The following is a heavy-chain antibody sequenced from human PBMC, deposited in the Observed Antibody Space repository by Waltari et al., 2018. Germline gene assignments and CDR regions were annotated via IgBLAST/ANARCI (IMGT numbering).Heavy chain of an antibody. CDR1: GASSLGYF. D-gene: IGHD2-21*01. Sequence: QVQLHQWGAVRLKPSETLSLTCAVSGASSLGYFRRWVRQSPGKGLEWLGSIHYSGSTNYNPTLESRLSLSVDTTKKQFSLKLTSVTAADAALYFCARYGEVPASYFFDHWGQGTLVTVSS. CDR3: ARYGEVPASYFFDH. CDR2: IHYSGST. V-gene: IGHV4-34*01. J-gene: IGHJ4*01.